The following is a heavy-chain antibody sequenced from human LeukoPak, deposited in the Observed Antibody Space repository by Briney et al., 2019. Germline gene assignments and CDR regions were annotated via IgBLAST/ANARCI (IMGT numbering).Heavy chain of an antibody. D-gene: IGHD6-13*01. J-gene: IGHJ4*02. V-gene: IGHV3-7*03. Sequence: GGSLRLSCAASGFTFSSYWMSWVRQAPGKGLEWVANIKQDGSEKYYVDSVKGRFTISRDNAKNSLYLQMNSLRAEDTALYYCAKGAAAGLFDYWGQGTLVTVSS. CDR1: GFTFSSYW. CDR3: AKGAAAGLFDY. CDR2: IKQDGSEK.